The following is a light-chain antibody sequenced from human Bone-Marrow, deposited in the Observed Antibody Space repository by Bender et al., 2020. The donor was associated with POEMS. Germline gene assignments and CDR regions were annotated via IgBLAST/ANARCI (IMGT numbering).Light chain of an antibody. CDR2: QDT. CDR3: QAFDTYSVI. CDR1: DLGDKY. J-gene: IGLJ2*01. Sequence: SYEVTQPPSVSVSPGQTASITCSGDDLGDKYVAWYQQKPGQSPVLVIYQDTKRPSGIPERFSGSNSGNTATLTISGTQAMDEADYCCQAFDTYSVIFGGGTKLTVL. V-gene: IGLV3-1*01.